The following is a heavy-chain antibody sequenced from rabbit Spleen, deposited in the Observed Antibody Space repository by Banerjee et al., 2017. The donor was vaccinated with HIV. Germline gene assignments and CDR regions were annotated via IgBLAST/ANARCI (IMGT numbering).Heavy chain of an antibody. CDR3: ARYGSANSYGL. D-gene: IGHD6-1*01. CDR1: GFSFSSSYR. J-gene: IGHJ4*01. CDR2: IDAGSGST. V-gene: IGHV1S45*01. Sequence: QEQLVESGGDLVKPGASLKLTCTVSGFSFSSSYRICWVRQAPGKGLEWIACIDAGSGSTYYASWVNGRFTISKTSSTTVTLQMPSLTVADTATYFCARYGSANSYGLWGPGTLVTVS.